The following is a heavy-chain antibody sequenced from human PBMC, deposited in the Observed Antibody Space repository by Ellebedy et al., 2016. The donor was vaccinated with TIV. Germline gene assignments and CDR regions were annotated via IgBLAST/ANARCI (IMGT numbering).Heavy chain of an antibody. Sequence: MPSETLSLTCTVSGGSISSSSYYWGWIRQPPGKGLEWIGSIYYSGSTYYNPSLKSRVTISVDTSKNQFSLKLSSVTAADTAVYYCARRGPARWFDPWGQGTLVTVSP. CDR2: IYYSGST. CDR1: GGSISSSSYY. J-gene: IGHJ5*02. V-gene: IGHV4-39*01. CDR3: ARRGPARWFDP.